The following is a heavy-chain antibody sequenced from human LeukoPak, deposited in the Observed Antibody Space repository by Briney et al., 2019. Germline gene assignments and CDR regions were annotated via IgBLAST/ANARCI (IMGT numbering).Heavy chain of an antibody. D-gene: IGHD4-23*01. Sequence: SETLSLTCAVYGGSSSGYYWSWIRQPPGKGLEWVGEINHSGRTNNNPSLTGRVTISVDTSKIQFSLKLSSVTAAGTAVYYCATTVVNYWGQGTLVTVSS. CDR3: ATTVVNY. V-gene: IGHV4-34*01. CDR1: GGSSSGYY. CDR2: INHSGRT. J-gene: IGHJ4*02.